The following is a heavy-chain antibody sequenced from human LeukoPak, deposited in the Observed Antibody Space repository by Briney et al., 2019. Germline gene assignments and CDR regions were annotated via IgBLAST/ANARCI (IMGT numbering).Heavy chain of an antibody. V-gene: IGHV3-30*19. CDR2: ISYDGSNK. J-gene: IGHJ4*02. CDR3: ARENLRDGYNTGHFDY. D-gene: IGHD5-24*01. CDR1: KFTFSSYG. Sequence: GGSLRLSCAASKFTFSSYGMHWVRQAPGKGLEWVAVISYDGSNKYYADSVKGRFTISRDNSKNTLYLQMNSLRAEDTAVYYCARENLRDGYNTGHFDYWGQGTLVTVSS.